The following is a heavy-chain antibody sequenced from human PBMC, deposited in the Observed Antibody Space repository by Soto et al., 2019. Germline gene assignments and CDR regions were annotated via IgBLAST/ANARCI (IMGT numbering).Heavy chain of an antibody. J-gene: IGHJ3*02. Sequence: GGSLRLSCAASGFTFSSYAMSWVRQAPGKGLEWVSAISGSGGSTYYADSVKGRFTISRDNSKNTLYLQMNSLRAEDTAVYYCAKDRRAHYYDSSGYYPGAFDIWGQGTMVTVSS. CDR1: GFTFSSYA. CDR3: AKDRRAHYYDSSGYYPGAFDI. D-gene: IGHD3-22*01. CDR2: ISGSGGST. V-gene: IGHV3-23*01.